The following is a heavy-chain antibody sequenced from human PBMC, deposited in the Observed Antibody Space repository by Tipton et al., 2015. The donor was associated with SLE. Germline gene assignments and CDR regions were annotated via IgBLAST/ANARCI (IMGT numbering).Heavy chain of an antibody. D-gene: IGHD1-26*01. J-gene: IGHJ4*02. CDR3: ARLNRATAH. CDR1: GASISNSSWH. Sequence: TLSLTCHVSGASISNSSWHWNWIRQTPGKGLEWLGSVYHTGSAFYNPSLKTRLSISVDTSMNQFSLRLSSVTAADTAVYYCARLNRATAHWGQGTLVTVSS. CDR2: VYHTGSA. V-gene: IGHV4-39*07.